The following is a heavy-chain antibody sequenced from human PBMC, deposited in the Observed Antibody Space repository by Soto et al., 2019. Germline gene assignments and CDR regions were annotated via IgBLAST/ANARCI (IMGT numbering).Heavy chain of an antibody. J-gene: IGHJ4*02. D-gene: IGHD2-8*02. Sequence: SVKVSCKASGGTLSSSAISWVRQAPGHGLEWMARIIPTVGSTNYAQKFQGRVTITVDASTSTAYMELSSLRSEDTAMYYCARHLAAGDVWGQGTLVTVSS. CDR1: GGTLSSSA. V-gene: IGHV1-69*11. CDR2: IIPTVGST. CDR3: ARHLAAGDV.